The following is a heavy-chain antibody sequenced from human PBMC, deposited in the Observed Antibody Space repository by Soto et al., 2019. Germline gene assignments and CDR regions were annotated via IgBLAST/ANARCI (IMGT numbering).Heavy chain of an antibody. CDR3: AKDRQYPRDYVHY. Sequence: EVKLLASGGGLVQPGGSLRLSGGVSGFTVTSNGVSWVRQAPGKGLEWVSAISPNGQGIWYADSVKGRFTISRDISRNTVVLQMDSLRAEDTAVYYGAKDRQYPRDYVHYWGQGTLVTVSS. D-gene: IGHD4-4*01. J-gene: IGHJ4*02. CDR2: ISPNGQGI. V-gene: IGHV3-23*01. CDR1: GFTVTSNG.